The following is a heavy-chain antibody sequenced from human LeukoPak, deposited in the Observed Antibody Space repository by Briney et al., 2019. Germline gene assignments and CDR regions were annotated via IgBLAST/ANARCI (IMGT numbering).Heavy chain of an antibody. V-gene: IGHV3-21*01. Sequence: GGSLRLSCAASGFTFSSYSMNWVRQAPGKGLEWVSSISSSSSYIHYADSVKGRFTISRDNAKNSLFLQMNSLRAEDTAVYYCAGINDYGDPTGAFDIWGQGTMVTVSS. CDR2: ISSSSSYI. J-gene: IGHJ3*02. CDR3: AGINDYGDPTGAFDI. D-gene: IGHD4-17*01. CDR1: GFTFSSYS.